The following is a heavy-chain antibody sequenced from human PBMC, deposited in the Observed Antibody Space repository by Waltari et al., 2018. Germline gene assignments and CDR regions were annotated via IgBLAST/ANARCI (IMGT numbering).Heavy chain of an antibody. V-gene: IGHV3-23*04. Sequence: EVQLVESGGGLVHPGGSLRLSCAASGFTFSTYAMTWVRQAPGTGLQGVSIVGANGIGTYYADSVKGRFTISRDNAENRLFLQMSGLRADDTAVYYCAKRSTTGTYYFDHWGQGTLVTVSS. D-gene: IGHD2-8*02. CDR2: VGANGIGT. J-gene: IGHJ4*02. CDR3: AKRSTTGTYYFDH. CDR1: GFTFSTYA.